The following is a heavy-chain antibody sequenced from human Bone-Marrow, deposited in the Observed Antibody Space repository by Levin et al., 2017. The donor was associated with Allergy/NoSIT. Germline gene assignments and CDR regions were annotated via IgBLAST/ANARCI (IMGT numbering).Heavy chain of an antibody. V-gene: IGHV4-59*01. CDR1: GGSISNFY. CDR3: ARARVDFYGETRKATDLDY. Sequence: PSETLSLTCTVSGGSISNFYWTWIRQPPEKGLEWIGYIYDSGSTNYNPSLKSRVTISVDSSKNQFSLKLNSVTAADTAVYHCARARVDFYGETRKATDLDYWGQGTLVTVSS. D-gene: IGHD4-17*01. J-gene: IGHJ4*02. CDR2: IYDSGST.